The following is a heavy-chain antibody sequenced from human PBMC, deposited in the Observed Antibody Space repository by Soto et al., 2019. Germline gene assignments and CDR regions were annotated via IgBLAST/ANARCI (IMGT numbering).Heavy chain of an antibody. Sequence: GGSLRLSCAASGFTFSSYGMHWVRQAPGKGLEWVAVIWYDGSNKYYADSVKGRFTISRDNSKNTLYLQMNSLRAEDTAVYYCARGTPDTAMVYYYYYCMDVWGQGTTVTVSS. CDR3: ARGTPDTAMVYYYYYCMDV. V-gene: IGHV3-33*01. J-gene: IGHJ6*02. D-gene: IGHD5-18*01. CDR1: GFTFSSYG. CDR2: IWYDGSNK.